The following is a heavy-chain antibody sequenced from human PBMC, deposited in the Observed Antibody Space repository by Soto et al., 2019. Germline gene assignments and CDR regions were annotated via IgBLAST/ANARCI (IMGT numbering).Heavy chain of an antibody. J-gene: IGHJ5*01. CDR2: INGDGSST. Sequence: EVQLVESGGGLVQPGGSLRLSCAASGFTFSNYWMHWVRQAPGKGLVWVSVINGDGSSTTYPDSVKGRFTISRDNPKNMLDLQISSLRVEDTAVYYCARWAEWFDSWGQGTLVTVST. CDR1: GFTFSNYW. CDR3: ARWAEWFDS. V-gene: IGHV3-74*01.